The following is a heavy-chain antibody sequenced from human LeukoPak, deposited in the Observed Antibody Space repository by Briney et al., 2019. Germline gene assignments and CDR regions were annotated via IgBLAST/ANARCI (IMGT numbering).Heavy chain of an antibody. CDR2: INHSGST. V-gene: IGHV4-4*02. Sequence: SETLSLTCAVSGSSISSSNWWSWVRQPPGKGLEWIGEINHSGSTNYNPSLKSRVTISVDTSKNQFSLKLSSVTAADTAVYYCARGVSVYSDGLLRAFDIWGQGTMVTVSS. D-gene: IGHD3-22*01. CDR3: ARGVSVYSDGLLRAFDI. J-gene: IGHJ3*02. CDR1: GSSISSSNW.